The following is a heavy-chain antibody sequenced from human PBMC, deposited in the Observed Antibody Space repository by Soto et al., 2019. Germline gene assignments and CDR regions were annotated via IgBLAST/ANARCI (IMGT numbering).Heavy chain of an antibody. CDR1: GYTFTSHG. V-gene: IGHV1-18*01. J-gene: IGHJ5*02. CDR2: ISAYNGNT. Sequence: GASVKVSCKASGYTFTSHGISWVRQAPGQGLEWMGWISAYNGNTNYAQKLQGRVTMTTDTSTSTAYMELRSLRSDDTAVYYCARWNYYDSSGYMGGNWFDPWGQGTLVTVSS. D-gene: IGHD3-22*01. CDR3: ARWNYYDSSGYMGGNWFDP.